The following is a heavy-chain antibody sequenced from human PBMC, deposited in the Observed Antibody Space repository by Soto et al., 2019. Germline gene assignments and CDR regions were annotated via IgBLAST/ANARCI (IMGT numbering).Heavy chain of an antibody. V-gene: IGHV1-69*01. Sequence: QVQLVQSGAEVKKPGSSVKVSCKASGGTFSSYAISWVRQAPGQGLEWMGGIIPIFGTANYAQKFQGRVTITADEYTSTAYMELSSLRSEDTAVYYCARGLAYCGGDCFSGAFDIWGQGTMVTVSS. CDR1: GGTFSSYA. J-gene: IGHJ3*02. CDR3: ARGLAYCGGDCFSGAFDI. CDR2: IIPIFGTA. D-gene: IGHD2-21*02.